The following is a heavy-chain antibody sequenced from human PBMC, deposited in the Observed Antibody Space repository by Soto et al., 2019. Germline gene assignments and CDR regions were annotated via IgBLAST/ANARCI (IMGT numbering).Heavy chain of an antibody. J-gene: IGHJ5*02. CDR1: GYTFTNND. Sequence: GPSVKFSVNASGYTFTNNDINWVRQAPVQVLEWIGCMNTNTNTTDSADVFEGRVSLTWDTSISTAYMQLNSLKINDTPVYYCARDIVEGYSLWLKPWGHGSRVNDSS. CDR2: MNTNTNTT. D-gene: IGHD3-22*01. V-gene: IGHV1-8*01. CDR3: ARDIVEGYSLWLKP.